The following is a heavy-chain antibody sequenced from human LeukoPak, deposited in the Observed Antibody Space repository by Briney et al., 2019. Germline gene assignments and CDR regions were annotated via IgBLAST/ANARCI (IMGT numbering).Heavy chain of an antibody. D-gene: IGHD3-22*01. CDR3: AKDSDYYHSSGYYYAYFQH. J-gene: IGHJ1*01. CDR1: GFTFSIYS. V-gene: IGHV3-48*02. CDR2: ISSSSSTI. Sequence: GGSLRLSCAASGFTFSIYSMNWVRQAPGKGLEWVSYISSSSSTIYYADSVKGRFTISRDNAKNSLYLQMNSLRDEDTAVYYCAKDSDYYHSSGYYYAYFQHWGQGTLDTVSS.